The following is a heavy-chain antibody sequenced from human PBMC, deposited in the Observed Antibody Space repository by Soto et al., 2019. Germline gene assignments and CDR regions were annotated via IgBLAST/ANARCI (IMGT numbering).Heavy chain of an antibody. V-gene: IGHV4-39*01. CDR1: CGPNSSSLYY. D-gene: IGHD3-3*01. Sequence: SDPLSLTFTVSCGPNSSSLYYRGRIRHLPGKGLKWIGSIYYSGSTYYNPSLKSRVTISVDTSKNQFSLKLSSVTAADTAVYYCARHLIYDFWSGYYTPYYYGMDVWGQGTTVT. CDR2: IYYSGST. CDR3: ARHLIYDFWSGYYTPYYYGMDV. J-gene: IGHJ6*02.